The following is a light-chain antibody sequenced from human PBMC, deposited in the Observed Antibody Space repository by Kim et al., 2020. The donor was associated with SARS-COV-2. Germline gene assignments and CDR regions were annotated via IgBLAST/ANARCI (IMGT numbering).Light chain of an antibody. CDR3: QQYAISPRM. V-gene: IGKV3-20*01. Sequence: EIVLTQSPGTLSLSPGERATLSCRASQPVSSSTLLWYQQKPGQAPRLVIYGTTSRATGIPDRFSGSGSGTDFTLTISRLEPEDFAVYYCQQYAISPRMFGQGTKVDIK. J-gene: IGKJ1*01. CDR1: QPVSSST. CDR2: GTT.